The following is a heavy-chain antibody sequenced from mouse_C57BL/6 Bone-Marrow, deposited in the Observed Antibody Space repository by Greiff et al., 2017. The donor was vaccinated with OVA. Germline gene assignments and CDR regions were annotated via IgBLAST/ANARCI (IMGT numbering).Heavy chain of an antibody. CDR1: GYTFTSYG. CDR2: IYPRSGNT. Sequence: VQLQQSGAELARPGASVKLSCKASGYTFTSYGISWVKQRTGQGLEWIGEIYPRSGNTYYNEKFKGKATLTADKSSSTAYMELRSLTSEDSAVYFCAREGLWLRRAYWGQGTLVTVSA. J-gene: IGHJ3*01. V-gene: IGHV1-81*01. D-gene: IGHD2-2*01. CDR3: AREGLWLRRAY.